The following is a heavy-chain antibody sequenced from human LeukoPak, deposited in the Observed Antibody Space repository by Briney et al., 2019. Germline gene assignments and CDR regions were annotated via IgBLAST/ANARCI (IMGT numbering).Heavy chain of an antibody. Sequence: GGSLRLSCAASGFTFSSYSMNWVRQAPGKGLEWVSLISDSGSSTYYADSVKGRFTISRDNSKNTLYLQMNSLRAEDTAVYYCAKGGGSRNFDYWGQGTLVTVSS. D-gene: IGHD1-26*01. J-gene: IGHJ4*02. V-gene: IGHV3-23*01. CDR2: ISDSGSST. CDR3: AKGGGSRNFDY. CDR1: GFTFSSYS.